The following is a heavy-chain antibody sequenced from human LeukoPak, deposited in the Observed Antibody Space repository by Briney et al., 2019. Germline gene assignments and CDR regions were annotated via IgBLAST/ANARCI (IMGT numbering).Heavy chain of an antibody. CDR2: IIPILGIA. V-gene: IGHV1-69*04. CDR1: GGTFSSYA. J-gene: IGHJ4*02. D-gene: IGHD1-7*01. Sequence: GASVKVSCKASGGTFSSYAISWVRQAPGQGLEWMGRIIPILGIANYAQKFQGRVTITADKSTSTAYMELSSLRSEDTAVYYCAKAPNWNYFPIFDYWGQGTLVTVSS. CDR3: AKAPNWNYFPIFDY.